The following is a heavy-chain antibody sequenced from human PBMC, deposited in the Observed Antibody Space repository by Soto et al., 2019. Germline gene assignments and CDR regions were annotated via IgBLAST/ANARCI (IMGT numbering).Heavy chain of an antibody. CDR2: ISYDGSNK. V-gene: IGHV3-30*18. CDR1: GFTFSSYG. D-gene: IGHD3-22*01. CDR3: AKSADYDDSSGPQDY. Sequence: QVQLVESGGGVVQPGRSLRLSCAASGFTFSSYGMHWVRQAPGKGLEWVAVISYDGSNKYYADSVKGRFTISRDNYKNTLYLQMNSLRAEDTAVYYCAKSADYDDSSGPQDYWGQGTLVTVSS. J-gene: IGHJ4*02.